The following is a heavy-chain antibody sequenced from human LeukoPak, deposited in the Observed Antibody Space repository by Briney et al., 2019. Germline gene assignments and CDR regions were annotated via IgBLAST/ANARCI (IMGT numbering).Heavy chain of an antibody. CDR2: MSYSGST. CDR1: GGSISGYY. J-gene: IGHJ4*02. Sequence: PSETLSLTCNVSGGSISGYYWSWIRQPPGKRLEWIGYMSYSGSTNYNPSLKSRVTISVDTSKNQLSLKLSYVTAADTAVYYCAGQMLYGSGSYWEKDGDYWGQGTLVTVSS. D-gene: IGHD3-10*01. V-gene: IGHV4-59*01. CDR3: AGQMLYGSGSYWEKDGDY.